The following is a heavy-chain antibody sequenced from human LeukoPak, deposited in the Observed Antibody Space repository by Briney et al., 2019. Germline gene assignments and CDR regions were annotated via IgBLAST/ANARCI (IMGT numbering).Heavy chain of an antibody. Sequence: GASVKVSCKVSGYTLTELSMHWVRQAPGKGLEWMGGFDPEDGETIYAQKFQGRVTMTEDTSTDTAYMELSSLRSEDTVVYYCATGGTHCTNGVCYGEWFDPWGQGTLVTVSS. CDR3: ATGGTHCTNGVCYGEWFDP. D-gene: IGHD2-8*01. CDR2: FDPEDGET. J-gene: IGHJ5*02. V-gene: IGHV1-24*01. CDR1: GYTLTELS.